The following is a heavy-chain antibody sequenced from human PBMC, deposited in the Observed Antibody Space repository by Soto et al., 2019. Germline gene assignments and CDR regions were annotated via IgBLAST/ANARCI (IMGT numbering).Heavy chain of an antibody. V-gene: IGHV2-5*02. J-gene: IGHJ6*02. Sequence: QITLKESGPTLVKPTQTLTLTCTFSGFSLSTTGEGVGWIRQPPGKALEWLALIYWDDAKRYSPSLKSRLTLTKDTSKNQVVLTMSNLDLVDTAPYYGVQSRCGGDCLQSYSSHSYYGLDVWGQGTTVTVSS. CDR2: IYWDDAK. D-gene: IGHD2-21*02. CDR3: VQSRCGGDCLQSYSSHSYYGLDV. CDR1: GFSLSTTGEG.